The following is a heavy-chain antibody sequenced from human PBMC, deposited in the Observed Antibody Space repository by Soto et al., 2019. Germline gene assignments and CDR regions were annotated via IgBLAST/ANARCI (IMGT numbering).Heavy chain of an antibody. CDR1: GFGFSGYS. CDR2: IQHDGSEI. J-gene: IGHJ6*02. CDR3: VRVGWGYSYGNGMDG. D-gene: IGHD5-18*01. V-gene: IGHV3-30-3*01. Sequence: GGSLRLSCLASGFGFSGYSMHWVRQAPGKGLDWVAVIQHDGSEIYYSDSVKGRFTISKDDSKNTLHLQMNALRVDDTALYYCVRVGWGYSYGNGMDGWGQGTTVTVSS.